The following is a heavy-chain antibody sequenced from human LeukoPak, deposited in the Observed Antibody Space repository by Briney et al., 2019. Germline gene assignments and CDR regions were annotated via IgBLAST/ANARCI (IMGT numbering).Heavy chain of an antibody. D-gene: IGHD1-26*01. CDR1: GVTVSSNY. J-gene: IGHJ5*02. CDR2: IYSGGST. V-gene: IGHV3-53*04. CDR3: ARSTTLNWFDP. Sequence: GGSLRLSCAASGVTVSSNYMSWVRQAPGKGLEWVSVIYSGGSTYYADSVKGRFTISRHNSKNTLYLQMNSLRAEDTAVYYCARSTTLNWFDPWGQGTLVTVSS.